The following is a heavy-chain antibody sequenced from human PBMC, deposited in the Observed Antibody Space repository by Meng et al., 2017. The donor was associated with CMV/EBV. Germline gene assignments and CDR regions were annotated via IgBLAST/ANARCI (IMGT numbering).Heavy chain of an antibody. CDR3: ARNPNEWDY. V-gene: IGHV4-39*07. J-gene: IGHJ4*02. D-gene: IGHD3-3*01. CDR1: GGSIRSSSYY. CDR2: IYSSGST. Sequence: QMALRESGPGLVKPSGALYLTSPVSGGSIRSSSYYWGWIRQPPGKGLEWIGSIYSSGSTYYNPSLKSRVPISVDTSKNQFSLKLSSVTAADTAVYYFARNPNEWDYWGQGTLVTVSS.